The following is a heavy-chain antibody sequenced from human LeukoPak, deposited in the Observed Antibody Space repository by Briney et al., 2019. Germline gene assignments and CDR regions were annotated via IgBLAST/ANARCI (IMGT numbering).Heavy chain of an antibody. CDR2: INHSGST. Sequence: PSETLSLTCTVSGGSISSYYWSWIRQPPGKGLEWIGEINHSGSTNYNPSLKSRVTISVDTSKNQFSLKLSSVTAADTAVYYCARSQDGYKGCFDYWGQGTLVTVSS. V-gene: IGHV4-34*01. CDR1: GGSISSYY. D-gene: IGHD5-24*01. CDR3: ARSQDGYKGCFDY. J-gene: IGHJ4*02.